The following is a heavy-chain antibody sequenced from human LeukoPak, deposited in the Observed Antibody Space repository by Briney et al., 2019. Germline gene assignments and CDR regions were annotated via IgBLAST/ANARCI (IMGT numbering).Heavy chain of an antibody. J-gene: IGHJ3*02. CDR2: ISWNSGSI. D-gene: IGHD5-18*01. Sequence: PGRSLRLSCAASGFTFDDYAMHWVRQAPGKGLGWVSGISWNSGSIGYADSVKGRFTISRDNAKNSLYLQMNSLRAEDTALYYCARAVGGQYSYGLPDAFDIWGQGTMVTVSS. CDR3: ARAVGGQYSYGLPDAFDI. V-gene: IGHV3-9*01. CDR1: GFTFDDYA.